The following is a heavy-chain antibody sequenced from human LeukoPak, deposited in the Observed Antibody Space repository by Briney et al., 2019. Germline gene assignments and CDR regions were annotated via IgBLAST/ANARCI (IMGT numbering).Heavy chain of an antibody. D-gene: IGHD3-22*01. CDR3: AKKSYYYDSSGYYSNWYFDL. Sequence: ASVKVSCKASGYTFTSYDINWVGQATGQRLEWMGWMNPNSGNTGYAQKFQGRVTMTRNTSISTAYMELSSLRSEDTAVYYCAKKSYYYDSSGYYSNWYFDLWGRGTLVTVSS. J-gene: IGHJ2*01. V-gene: IGHV1-8*01. CDR2: MNPNSGNT. CDR1: GYTFTSYD.